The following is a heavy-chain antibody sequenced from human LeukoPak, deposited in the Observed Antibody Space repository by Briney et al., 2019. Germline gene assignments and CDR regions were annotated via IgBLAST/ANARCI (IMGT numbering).Heavy chain of an antibody. CDR1: GYTFTSYD. CDR2: MNPNSGNT. D-gene: IGHD4-23*01. J-gene: IGHJ4*02. Sequence: ASVKVSCKASGYTFTSYDINWVRQATGQGLEWMGWMNPNSGNTGYAQKFQGRVTMTRDTSTSTVYMELSSLRSEDTAVYYCAREQDGGKHDYWGQGTLVAVSS. V-gene: IGHV1-8*01. CDR3: AREQDGGKHDY.